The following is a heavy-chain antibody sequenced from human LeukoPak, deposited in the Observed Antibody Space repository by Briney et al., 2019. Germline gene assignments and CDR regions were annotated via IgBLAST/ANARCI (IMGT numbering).Heavy chain of an antibody. CDR1: GGSISSYY. CDR3: ARESYYYESSGYYPYYFEY. J-gene: IGHJ4*02. Sequence: SETLSLTCTVSGGSISSYYWSWIQQPPGKGLEWIGYIYYSGSTNYNPSLKSRVTISVDTSENHFSLKLSSVTAADTAVYYCARESYYYESSGYYPYYFEYWGQGILVTVSP. V-gene: IGHV4-59*01. CDR2: IYYSGST. D-gene: IGHD3-22*01.